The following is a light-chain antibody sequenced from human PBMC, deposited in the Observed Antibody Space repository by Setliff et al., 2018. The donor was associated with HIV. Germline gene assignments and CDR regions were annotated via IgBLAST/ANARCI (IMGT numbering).Light chain of an antibody. CDR1: TSDVGGFTY. V-gene: IGLV2-14*03. CDR2: DVT. CDR3: SSYTTNTDV. Sequence: QSVLTQPASVSGSPGQSITISCTAATSDVGGFTYVSWYQQHPGKAPKLMIYDVTHRPPGVSNRFSGSKSGNTASLTISGLQAEDEADYYCSSYTTNTDVFGGGTKVTVL. J-gene: IGLJ3*02.